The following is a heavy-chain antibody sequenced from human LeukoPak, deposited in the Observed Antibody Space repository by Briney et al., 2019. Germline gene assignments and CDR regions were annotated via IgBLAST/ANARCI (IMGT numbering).Heavy chain of an antibody. D-gene: IGHD6-6*01. CDR1: GFTFDDYG. CDR2: IKTDGSVK. CDR3: ASIGYSSSSFDY. Sequence: GGSLRLSCAASGFTFDDYGMSWVRQAPGKGLEWVANIKTDGSVKYYVDSVKGRFTISRDNAKNSLYLQVNSLRAEDTAVYHCASIGYSSSSFDYWGQGTLVTVSS. V-gene: IGHV3-7*01. J-gene: IGHJ4*02.